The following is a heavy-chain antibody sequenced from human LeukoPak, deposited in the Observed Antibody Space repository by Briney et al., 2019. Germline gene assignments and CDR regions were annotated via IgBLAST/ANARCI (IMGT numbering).Heavy chain of an antibody. CDR2: NYYSGST. CDR3: ARVSGWNPLEAAHLAY. CDR1: GRSISSSSYY. D-gene: IGHD6-19*01. Sequence: PSETLSLTCTGSGRSISSSSYYRGWIRQPPGKGLKRKGSNYYSGSTYYNPSLKSRVTTSVDTSKNQVSLKLSSVTAADTAVYYCARVSGWNPLEAAHLAYWGQGTLVTVSS. V-gene: IGHV4-39*07. J-gene: IGHJ4*02.